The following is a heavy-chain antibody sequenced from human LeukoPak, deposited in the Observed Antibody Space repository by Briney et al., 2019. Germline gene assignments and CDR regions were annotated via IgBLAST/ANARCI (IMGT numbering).Heavy chain of an antibody. CDR3: AKETTVTRRGAFDI. CDR1: GFTFSIYS. Sequence: GGCLRLSCAASGFTFSIYSMTWVRQAPGKGLEWVSAISGSGGSTYYADSVKGRFTISRDNSKNTLYLQMNSLRAEDTAVYYCAKETTVTRRGAFDIWGQGTMVTVSS. J-gene: IGHJ3*02. CDR2: ISGSGGST. V-gene: IGHV3-23*01. D-gene: IGHD4-17*01.